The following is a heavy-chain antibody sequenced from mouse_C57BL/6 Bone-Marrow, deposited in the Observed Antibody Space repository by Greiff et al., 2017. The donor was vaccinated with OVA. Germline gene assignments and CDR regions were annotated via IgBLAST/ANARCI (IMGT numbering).Heavy chain of an antibody. D-gene: IGHD1-1*01. CDR3: ARNQIYYYGSSYPSFDY. CDR1: GYTFTSYW. Sequence: QVQLQQPGAELVKPGASVKMSCKASGYTFTSYWITWVKQRPGQGLEWIGDIYPGSGSTNYNEKFKSKATLTVDTSSSTAYMQLSSLTSEDSAVYYCARNQIYYYGSSYPSFDYWGQGTTLTVSS. J-gene: IGHJ2*01. V-gene: IGHV1-55*01. CDR2: IYPGSGST.